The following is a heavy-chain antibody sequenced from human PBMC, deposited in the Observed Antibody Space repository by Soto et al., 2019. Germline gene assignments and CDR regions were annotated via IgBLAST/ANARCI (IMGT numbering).Heavy chain of an antibody. CDR3: AREEEQQLVPDY. J-gene: IGHJ4*02. CDR1: GFTFSSYS. Sequence: GGSLRLSCAASGFTFSSYSMNWVRQAPGKGLEWVSSISSSSYIYFADSVKGRFTISRDNAKNSLYLQMNSLRAEDTAVYYCAREEEQQLVPDYWGQGTLVTVSS. D-gene: IGHD6-13*01. CDR2: ISSSSYI. V-gene: IGHV3-21*01.